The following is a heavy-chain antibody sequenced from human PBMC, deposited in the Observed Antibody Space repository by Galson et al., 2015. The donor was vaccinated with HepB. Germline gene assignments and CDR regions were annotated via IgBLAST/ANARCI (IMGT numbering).Heavy chain of an antibody. D-gene: IGHD6-19*01. J-gene: IGHJ4*02. Sequence: SLRLSCATSGFTLTTYWMAWVRQAPGKGLEWVANINQDGSEKFYVGSVNGRFTISRDNAKNSMYLQMNSLRVEDTAVYYCARDLRSGWSLEYWGQGTLVTVSS. CDR3: ARDLRSGWSLEY. CDR1: GFTLTTYW. V-gene: IGHV3-7*03. CDR2: INQDGSEK.